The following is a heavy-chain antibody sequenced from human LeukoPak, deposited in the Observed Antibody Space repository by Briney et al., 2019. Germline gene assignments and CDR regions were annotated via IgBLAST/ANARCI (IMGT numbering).Heavy chain of an antibody. V-gene: IGHV3-7*01. CDR3: ARDTGSY. J-gene: IGHJ4*02. Sequence: GGSLRLSCAASGVTFSSYWMSWVRQAPGKGLEWVANIKQDGSEKYYVDSVKGRFTISRDNAKNSLYLQMNSLRAEDTAVYYCARDTGSYWGQGTLVTVSS. CDR2: IKQDGSEK. CDR1: GVTFSSYW. D-gene: IGHD1-14*01.